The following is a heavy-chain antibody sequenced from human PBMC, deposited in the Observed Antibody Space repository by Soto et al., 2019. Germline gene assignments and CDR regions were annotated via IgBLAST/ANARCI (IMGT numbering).Heavy chain of an antibody. V-gene: IGHV4-59*01. J-gene: IGHJ5*02. CDR1: GSPISSYY. Sequence: SETLSLTCTVSGSPISSYYWSWFRQPPGQGLEWVGYIYYTGTTNYNPSLKSRVTISVDTSKNQFSLKLSSVTAADTAVYYCARDSSGWYYNWFDPWGQGTLVTVSS. CDR2: IYYTGTT. D-gene: IGHD6-19*01. CDR3: ARDSSGWYYNWFDP.